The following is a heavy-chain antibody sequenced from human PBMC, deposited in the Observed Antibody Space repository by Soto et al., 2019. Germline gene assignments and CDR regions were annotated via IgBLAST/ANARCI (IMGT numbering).Heavy chain of an antibody. CDR1: GGSVSSGDYY. D-gene: IGHD2-21*01. CDR3: ARGNVVPLDY. V-gene: IGHV4-31*03. J-gene: IGHJ4*02. Sequence: SETLSLTCTVSGGSVSSGDYYWSWFRQHPGKGLEWIGYIYYSGSTYYNPSLKSRVTISLDTSKNQFSLKLSSVTAADTAVYYCARGNVVPLDYWGQGTLVTVSS. CDR2: IYYSGST.